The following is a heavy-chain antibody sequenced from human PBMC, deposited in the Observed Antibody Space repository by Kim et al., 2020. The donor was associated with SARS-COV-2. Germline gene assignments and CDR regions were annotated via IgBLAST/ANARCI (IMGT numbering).Heavy chain of an antibody. V-gene: IGHV5-51*01. CDR2: IYPGDSDT. D-gene: IGHD5-12*01. Sequence: GESLKISCKGSGYSFTSYWIGWVRQMPGKGLEWMGIIYPGDSDTRYSPSFQGQVTISADKSISTAYLQWSSLKASDTAMYYCARHQWSGGDIVATMLGFDPWGQGTLVTVSS. J-gene: IGHJ5*02. CDR3: ARHQWSGGDIVATMLGFDP. CDR1: GYSFTSYW.